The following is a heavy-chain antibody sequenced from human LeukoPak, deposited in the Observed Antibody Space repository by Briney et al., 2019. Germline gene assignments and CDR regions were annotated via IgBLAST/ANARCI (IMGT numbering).Heavy chain of an antibody. Sequence: PGGSLRLSCAASGFTFSSCRMNWVRQAPGKGLEWVSSISSSSSYIYYADSVKGRFTISRDNAKNSLHLQMNSLRAEDTAVYYRARDLEVVTAAPFDYWGQGTLVTVSS. V-gene: IGHV3-21*01. J-gene: IGHJ4*02. CDR3: ARDLEVVTAAPFDY. D-gene: IGHD2-21*02. CDR1: GFTFSSCR. CDR2: ISSSSSYI.